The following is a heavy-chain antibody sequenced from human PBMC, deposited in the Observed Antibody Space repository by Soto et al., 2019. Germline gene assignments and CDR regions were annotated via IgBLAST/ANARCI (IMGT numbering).Heavy chain of an antibody. CDR3: AKAGASSTSHIGGSSYYYYYMDV. D-gene: IGHD2-2*01. CDR1: GFTFSSYA. V-gene: IGHV3-23*01. Sequence: EVQLLESGGGLVQPGGSLRLSCAASGFTFSSYAMSWVRQAPGKGLEWVSAISGSGGSTYYADSVKGRFTISRDNSKNTLYLQMNSLRAEDTAVYYCAKAGASSTSHIGGSSYYYYYMDVWGKGTTVTVSS. CDR2: ISGSGGST. J-gene: IGHJ6*03.